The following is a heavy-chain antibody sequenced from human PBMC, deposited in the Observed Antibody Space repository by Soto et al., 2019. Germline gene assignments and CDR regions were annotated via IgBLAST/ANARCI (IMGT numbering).Heavy chain of an antibody. CDR1: GVSVSNRTHY. D-gene: IGHD3-22*01. J-gene: IGHJ6*02. Sequence: PSETLSLTCEVSGVSVSNRTHYWTWIRQPPGKGLEWIGFLYYSGTNYNPSLKSRLTIALDTSKNQISLNLSSVTAADTAVYYCVRELGLTARSDDKYYYYALDVWGQGTTVTVYS. CDR2: LYYSGT. CDR3: VRELGLTARSDDKYYYYALDV. V-gene: IGHV4-61*01.